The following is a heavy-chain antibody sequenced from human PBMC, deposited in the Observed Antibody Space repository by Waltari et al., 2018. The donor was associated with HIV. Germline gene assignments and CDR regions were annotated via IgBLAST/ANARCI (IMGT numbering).Heavy chain of an antibody. V-gene: IGHV1-69*01. CDR2: IIPIFGTA. J-gene: IGHJ4*02. Sequence: QVQLVQSGAEVKKPGSSVKVSYKASGGTFSSYAISWVRQAPGQGLEWMGGIIPIFGTANYAQKFQGRVTITADESTSTAYMELSSLRSEDTAVYYCARGLFITMVRGVISYFDYWGQGTLVTVSS. CDR1: GGTFSSYA. CDR3: ARGLFITMVRGVISYFDY. D-gene: IGHD3-10*01.